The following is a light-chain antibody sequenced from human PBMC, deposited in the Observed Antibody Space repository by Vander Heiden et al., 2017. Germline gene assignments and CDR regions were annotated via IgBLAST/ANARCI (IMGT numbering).Light chain of an antibody. Sequence: DIVLTQSPATLSLSPGERATLSCRARQGVSSYLAWYQQKPGQAPSLLIYDASNRATGIPARFSGSGSGTDFTLTVSSLEPEDFAVYYRQQRTNWPLTFGGGTKVEIK. CDR2: DAS. CDR1: QGVSSY. J-gene: IGKJ4*01. V-gene: IGKV3-11*01. CDR3: QQRTNWPLT.